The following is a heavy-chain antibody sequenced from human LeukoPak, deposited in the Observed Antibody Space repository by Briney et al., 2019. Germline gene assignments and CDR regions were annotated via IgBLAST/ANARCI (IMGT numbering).Heavy chain of an antibody. CDR3: ARAVGPFDY. V-gene: IGHV3-33*01. CDR2: IWYGGSNK. J-gene: IGHJ4*02. D-gene: IGHD1-26*01. CDR1: GFTFSTYG. Sequence: GGSLRLSCAASGFTFSTYGIHWVRQAPGKGLEWVAVIWYGGSNKYYADSVKGRFTISRDNSKNTLYLQMNSLRAEDTAVYYCARAVGPFDYWGQGTLVTVSS.